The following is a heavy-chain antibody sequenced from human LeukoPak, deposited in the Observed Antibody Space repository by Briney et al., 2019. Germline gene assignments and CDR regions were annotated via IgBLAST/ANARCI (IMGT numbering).Heavy chain of an antibody. V-gene: IGHV3-23*01. CDR2: ISATGSTT. CDR3: AKDPYYYGSGNYFDY. CDR1: GFTFGTYA. Sequence: GGSLRLSCAASGFTFGTYAMTWVRQAPGKGLESVSLISATGSTTYYADSVKGRFTISRDNSKNTLYLQMNSLRAEDTAVYYCAKDPYYYGSGNYFDYWGQGTLVTVSS. J-gene: IGHJ4*02. D-gene: IGHD3-10*01.